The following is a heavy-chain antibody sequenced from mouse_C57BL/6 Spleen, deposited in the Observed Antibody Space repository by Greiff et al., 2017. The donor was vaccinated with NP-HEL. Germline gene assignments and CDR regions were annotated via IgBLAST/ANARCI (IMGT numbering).Heavy chain of an antibody. V-gene: IGHV1-62-2*01. Sequence: VQLQQSGAELVKPGASVKLSCKASGYTFTEYTIHWVKQRSGQGLEWIGWFYPGSGSIKYNEKFKDKATLTADKSSSTVYMELSRLTSEDSAVYSCARHGEEGLRRDYYAMDYWGQGTSVTVSS. D-gene: IGHD2-4*01. CDR2: FYPGSGSI. J-gene: IGHJ4*01. CDR3: ARHGEEGLRRDYYAMDY. CDR1: GYTFTEYT.